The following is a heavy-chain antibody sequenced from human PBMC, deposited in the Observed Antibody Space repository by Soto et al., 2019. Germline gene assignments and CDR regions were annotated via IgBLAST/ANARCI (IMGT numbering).Heavy chain of an antibody. CDR3: AKGQSGWYAPFHY. J-gene: IGHJ4*02. V-gene: IGHV3-23*01. CDR2: ISGSGGST. D-gene: IGHD6-19*01. Sequence: EVQLLESGGGLVQPGGSLRLSCAASGFTFSSYAMSWVRQAPGKGLEWVSTISGSGGSTYYADSVKGRFTISRDNSKNTLYLQMNSLRAEDTAVYYCAKGQSGWYAPFHYWGQGTLVTVSS. CDR1: GFTFSSYA.